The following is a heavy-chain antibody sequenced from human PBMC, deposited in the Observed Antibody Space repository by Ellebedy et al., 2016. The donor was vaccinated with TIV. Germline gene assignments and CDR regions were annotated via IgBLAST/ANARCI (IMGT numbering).Heavy chain of an antibody. CDR3: AREGTGYGYIGGDY. J-gene: IGHJ4*02. Sequence: MPSETLSLTCTVSGGSVSSNSYYWGWIRQPPGKGLEWIGSIYYSGSTYYNPSLKSRVTISVDTSKNQFPLKLSSVTAADTAVYYCAREGTGYGYIGGDYWGQGTLVTVSS. V-gene: IGHV4-39*06. D-gene: IGHD5-18*01. CDR1: GGSVSSNSYY. CDR2: IYYSGST.